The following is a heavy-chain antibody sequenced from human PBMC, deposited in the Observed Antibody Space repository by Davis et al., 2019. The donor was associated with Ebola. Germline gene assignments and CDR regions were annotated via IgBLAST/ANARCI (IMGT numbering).Heavy chain of an antibody. J-gene: IGHJ4*02. D-gene: IGHD3-10*01. CDR2: INPSGGST. CDR3: ARGITMVQGVTDFDY. Sequence: AASVEVSCKASGYTFTSYYMHWVRQAPGQGLEWMGIINPSGGSTSYAQKLQGRVTMTTDTSTSTAYMELRSLRSDDTAVYYCARGITMVQGVTDFDYWGQGTLVTVSS. V-gene: IGHV1-46*01. CDR1: GYTFTSYY.